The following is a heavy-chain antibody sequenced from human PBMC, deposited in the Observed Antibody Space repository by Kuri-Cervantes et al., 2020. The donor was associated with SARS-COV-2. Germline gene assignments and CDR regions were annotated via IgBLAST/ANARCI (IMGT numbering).Heavy chain of an antibody. CDR2: LYYSGST. CDR3: ATGSYYDAYDY. J-gene: IGHJ4*02. V-gene: IGHV4-59*01. CDR1: GVSISTYY. Sequence: ESLKISCTVSGVSISTYYWSWLRQPPGKGLEWIGYLYYSGSTNSNPSLKNRVTISLDTSKNQFSLKLSSVTAADTAVYYCATGSYYDAYDYWGQGTLVTVSS. D-gene: IGHD1-26*01.